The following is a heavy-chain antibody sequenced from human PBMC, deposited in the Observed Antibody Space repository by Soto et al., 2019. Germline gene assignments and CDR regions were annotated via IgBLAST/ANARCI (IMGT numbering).Heavy chain of an antibody. J-gene: IGHJ4*02. CDR2: ISPYTGKT. CDR3: VKDLDGSGSYYTDY. D-gene: IGHD3-10*01. V-gene: IGHV1-18*04. CDR1: GYIFLTYG. Sequence: ASVKVSCKASGYIFLTYGHSWVRQAPGQGLEWMGWISPYTGKTNYAQKFQGRLTMTTDTSTSTVYMELRSLRSDDTAVYYCVKDLDGSGSYYTDYWGRGTLVTVSS.